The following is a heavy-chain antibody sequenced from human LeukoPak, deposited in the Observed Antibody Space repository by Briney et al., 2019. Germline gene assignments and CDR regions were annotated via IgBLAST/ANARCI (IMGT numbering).Heavy chain of an antibody. V-gene: IGHV4-4*07. CDR2: ISPSGTT. J-gene: IGHJ5*02. CDR1: GGYTGSHY. Sequence: PSETLSLTCTVSGGYTGSHYWSWIRQPAGKGLEWIGRISPSGTTHYNPSLGSRVTMSVDTSNNYFSLRLSSVTAADTAVYYCARDFYASGLYFWFDPWGQGILVTVSS. D-gene: IGHD2/OR15-2a*01. CDR3: ARDFYASGLYFWFDP.